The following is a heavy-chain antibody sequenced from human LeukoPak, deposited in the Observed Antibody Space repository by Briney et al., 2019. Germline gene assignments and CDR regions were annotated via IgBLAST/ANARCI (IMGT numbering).Heavy chain of an antibody. D-gene: IGHD1-26*01. CDR1: GFTFSSYW. Sequence: GGSLRLSCAASGFTFSSYWMSWVRQAPGQGLEWVANIKDDGSEKNYVDSVRGRFTISRDNAKDSLYLQMNSLRAEDTAVYYCARGEGRHVEYWGQGNLVTVSS. CDR2: IKDDGSEK. CDR3: ARGEGRHVEY. V-gene: IGHV3-7*05. J-gene: IGHJ4*02.